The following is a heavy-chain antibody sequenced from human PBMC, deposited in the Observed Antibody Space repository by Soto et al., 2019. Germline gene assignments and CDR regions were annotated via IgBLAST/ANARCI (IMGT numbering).Heavy chain of an antibody. Sequence: GGSLRLSCAASGFTFSSYEMNWVRQAPGKGLEWVSYISSSGSTIYYADSVKGRFTISRDNAKNSLYLQMNSLRAEDTAVYYCARTHPYDSSGYPPGWFDPWGQGTLVTVSS. J-gene: IGHJ5*02. CDR1: GFTFSSYE. V-gene: IGHV3-48*03. CDR2: ISSSGSTI. D-gene: IGHD3-22*01. CDR3: ARTHPYDSSGYPPGWFDP.